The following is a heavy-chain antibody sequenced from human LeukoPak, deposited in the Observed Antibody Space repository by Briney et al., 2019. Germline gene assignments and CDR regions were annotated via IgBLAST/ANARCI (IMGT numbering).Heavy chain of an antibody. CDR2: IYYSGST. CDR1: GGSISSYY. J-gene: IGHJ5*02. V-gene: IGHV4-59*01. Sequence: SETLSLTCTVSGGSISSYYWSWIRQPPGKGLEWIGYIYYSGSTNYNPSLKSRVTISVDTSKNQFSLKLSSVTAADTAVYYCARVLLWFGERAFDPWGQGTLVTVSS. CDR3: ARVLLWFGERAFDP. D-gene: IGHD3-10*01.